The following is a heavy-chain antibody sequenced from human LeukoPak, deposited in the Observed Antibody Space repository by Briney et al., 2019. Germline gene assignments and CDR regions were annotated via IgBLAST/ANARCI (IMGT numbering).Heavy chain of an antibody. CDR1: GFTFSNFW. J-gene: IGHJ4*02. CDR2: IKLDGSAT. D-gene: IGHD6-13*01. Sequence: LGGSLRLSCAASGFTFSNFWMAWVRQVPGKGPEWVADIKLDGSATYYLDSVRGRFTISRDNAKNSLYLQMNSLRAEDTAVYYCARGKSSKQQVARLLDYWGQGTLVTVSS. V-gene: IGHV3-7*01. CDR3: ARGKSSKQQVARLLDY.